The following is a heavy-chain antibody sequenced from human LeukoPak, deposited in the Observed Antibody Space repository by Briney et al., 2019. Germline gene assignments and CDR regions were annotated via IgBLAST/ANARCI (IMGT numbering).Heavy chain of an antibody. J-gene: IGHJ3*02. V-gene: IGHV4-39*01. CDR1: GGSISSSSYY. Sequence: SETLSLTCTVSGGSISSSSYYWGWIRQPPGKGLEWIGSIYYSVSTYYNPSLKSRVTISVDTSKNQFSLKLSSVTAADTAVYYCARRYYDSSGFDAFDIWGQGTMVTVSS. CDR3: ARRYYDSSGFDAFDI. D-gene: IGHD3-22*01. CDR2: IYYSVST.